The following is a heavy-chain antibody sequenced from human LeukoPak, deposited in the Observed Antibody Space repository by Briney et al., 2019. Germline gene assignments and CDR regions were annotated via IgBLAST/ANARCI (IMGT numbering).Heavy chain of an antibody. CDR3: ARDPRPYYYDSSGYPTPPFDY. CDR2: ISTYNGNT. V-gene: IGHV1-18*01. D-gene: IGHD3-22*01. J-gene: IGHJ4*02. Sequence: ASVKVSCKASGYTFTSYGISWVRQAPGQGLEWMGWISTYNGNTNYAQKLQGRVTMTTDTSTSTAYMELRSLRYDDTAVYSCARDPRPYYYDSSGYPTPPFDYWGQGTLVTVSS. CDR1: GYTFTSYG.